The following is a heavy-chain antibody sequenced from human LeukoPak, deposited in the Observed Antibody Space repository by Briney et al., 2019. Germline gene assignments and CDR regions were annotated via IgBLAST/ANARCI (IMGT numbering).Heavy chain of an antibody. CDR3: ARRVVRGVITTQPTDY. CDR2: IYYSGST. Sequence: SETLPLTCTVSGGSIISSSYYWGCLRQPPGMGLVWIGSIYYSGSTYYNPSLKSRLTISVDTSKNQFSLKLSSVTGADTAVYYCARRVVRGVITTQPTDYWGQGTLVTVSS. D-gene: IGHD3-10*01. CDR1: GGSIISSSYY. J-gene: IGHJ4*02. V-gene: IGHV4-39*01.